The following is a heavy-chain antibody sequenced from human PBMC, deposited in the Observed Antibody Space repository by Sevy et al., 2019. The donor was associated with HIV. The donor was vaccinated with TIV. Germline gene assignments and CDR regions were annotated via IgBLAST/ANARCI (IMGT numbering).Heavy chain of an antibody. CDR1: GYTLSKLS. CDR2: LDPEDGET. Sequence: ASVKVSCKVSGYTLSKLSMHWVRQAPGKGLEWMGSLDPEDGETICAQKFQGRVTMTEDTSTDTAYMELSSLRSEDTAVYYCATTKDYYESSGSPFDYWGQGTLVTVSS. D-gene: IGHD3-22*01. J-gene: IGHJ4*02. V-gene: IGHV1-24*01. CDR3: ATTKDYYESSGSPFDY.